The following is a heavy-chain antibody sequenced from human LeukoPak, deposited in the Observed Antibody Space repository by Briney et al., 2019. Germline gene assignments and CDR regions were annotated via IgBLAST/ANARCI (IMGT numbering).Heavy chain of an antibody. CDR1: GYTFTDHY. CDR2: IHPGRGDT. CDR3: ARDYVGMSTIRDFGC. Sequence: ASVKVSCKALGYTFTDHYFHWLRQAPGQGLEWMGWIHPGRGDTNYAQKFQGRVSLTRDTSISTAYMELSGLTSDDTAVYFCARDYVGMSTIRDFGCWGQGTLVTVSS. V-gene: IGHV1-2*02. J-gene: IGHJ4*02. D-gene: IGHD5-24*01.